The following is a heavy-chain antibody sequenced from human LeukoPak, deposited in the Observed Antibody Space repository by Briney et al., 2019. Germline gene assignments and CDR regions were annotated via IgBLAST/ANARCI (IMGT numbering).Heavy chain of an antibody. Sequence: ASVKVSRKVSGYTLTELSMHCVRQAPGKGLERMGGFDPEDGETIYAQKFQGRVTMTEDTSTDTAYMELSSLRSEDTAVYYCATYSSGWYYFDYWGQGTLVTVSS. CDR1: GYTLTELS. D-gene: IGHD6-19*01. J-gene: IGHJ4*02. CDR3: ATYSSGWYYFDY. V-gene: IGHV1-24*01. CDR2: FDPEDGET.